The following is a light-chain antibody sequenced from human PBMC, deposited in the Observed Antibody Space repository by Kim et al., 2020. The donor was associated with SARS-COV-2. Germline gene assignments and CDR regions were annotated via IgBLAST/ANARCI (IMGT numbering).Light chain of an antibody. CDR1: QDIGNN. CDR2: AAS. V-gene: IGKV1-6*01. J-gene: IGKJ2*01. Sequence: AIHMTQSPSSLSASVGDRVTITCRASQDIGNNLGWYQQRPGKAPKLLVHAASSLLSGVPSRFSGSGSGSDFTLTISSLQTEDFATYYCLQDYKFPHTFGQGTKLEI. CDR3: LQDYKFPHT.